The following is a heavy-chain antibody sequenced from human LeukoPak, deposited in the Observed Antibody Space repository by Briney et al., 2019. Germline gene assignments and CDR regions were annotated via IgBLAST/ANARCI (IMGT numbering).Heavy chain of an antibody. V-gene: IGHV3-48*04. Sequence: GGSLRLSCAASGFTFSSYSMNWVRQAPGKGLEWVSYISSSSSTIYYADSVKGRFTISRDNAKNSLYLQMNSLRAEDTAVYYCAKLGITMIGGVWGKGTTVTISS. J-gene: IGHJ6*04. CDR3: AKLGITMIGGV. CDR1: GFTFSSYS. CDR2: ISSSSSTI. D-gene: IGHD3-10*02.